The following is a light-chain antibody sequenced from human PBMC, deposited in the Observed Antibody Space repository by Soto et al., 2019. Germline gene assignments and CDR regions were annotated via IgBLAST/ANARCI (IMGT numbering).Light chain of an antibody. J-gene: IGKJ2*01. CDR3: QQYNNWPPYT. CDR1: QSVAIN. CDR2: GAS. V-gene: IGKV3-15*01. Sequence: ETVMTQSPVTLSVSPGERATLSCRASQSVAINLAWYQQRPGQAPRLLIYGASTRATGIPARFSGSGSGTEFTLTISSLQSEDFAVYYCQQYNNWPPYTLGQGTKLEIK.